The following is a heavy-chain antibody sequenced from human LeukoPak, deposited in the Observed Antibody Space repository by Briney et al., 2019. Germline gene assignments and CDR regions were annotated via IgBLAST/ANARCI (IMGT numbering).Heavy chain of an antibody. CDR3: AKTRIVCTSVSCPGGGFDY. CDR1: GFTFSSYA. D-gene: IGHD2-2*01. J-gene: IGHJ4*01. V-gene: IGHV3-23*01. CDR2: ISGSGDST. Sequence: GGSLRLSCAASGFTFSSYAMSWVRQAPGKGLEWVSAISGSGDSTDFADSVKGRFTISRDNSKNTLYLQMNSLRAEDTAVYYCAKTRIVCTSVSCPGGGFDYWGHGTLVTVSS.